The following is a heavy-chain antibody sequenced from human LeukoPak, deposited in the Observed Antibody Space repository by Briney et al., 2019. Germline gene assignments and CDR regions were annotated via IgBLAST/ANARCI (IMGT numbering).Heavy chain of an antibody. CDR3: AKDISRDGYKVFYYYGMDV. CDR1: GFTFDDYA. J-gene: IGHJ6*02. V-gene: IGHV3-43*02. CDR2: ISGDGGST. D-gene: IGHD5-24*01. Sequence: GGSLRLSCAASGFTFDDYAMHWVRQAPGKGLERVSLISGDGGSTYYADSVKGRFTISRDDSKNSLYLQMNSLRTEDTALYYCAKDISRDGYKVFYYYGMDVWGQGTTVTVSS.